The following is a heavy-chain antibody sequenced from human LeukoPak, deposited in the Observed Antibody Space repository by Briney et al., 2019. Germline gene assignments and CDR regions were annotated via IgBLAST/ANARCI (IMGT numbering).Heavy chain of an antibody. CDR3: ARGPSGGSGHDY. J-gene: IGHJ4*02. V-gene: IGHV4-39*07. CDR1: GGSISSSSYY. D-gene: IGHD3-16*01. CDR2: IYSSGTT. Sequence: PSETLSLTCTVSGGSISSSSYYWGWIRQPPGKGLEWIGRIYSSGTTKYNPSLRSRVTMSVDTSKHQFSLNLNSVTAADTAVYYCARGPSGGSGHDYWGQGTLVTVSS.